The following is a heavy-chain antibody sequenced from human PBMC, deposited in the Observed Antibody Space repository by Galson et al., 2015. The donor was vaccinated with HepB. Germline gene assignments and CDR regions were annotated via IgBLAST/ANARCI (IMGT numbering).Heavy chain of an antibody. V-gene: IGHV1-69*13. Sequence: SVKVSCKASGGTFSSYAISWVRQAPGQGLEWMGGIIPIFGTANYAQKFQGRVTITADESTSTAYMELSSLRSEDTAVYYCARDRYQLGQQLFAYWGQGTLVTVSS. CDR3: ARDRYQLGQQLFAY. CDR2: IIPIFGTA. CDR1: GGTFSSYA. D-gene: IGHD2-2*01. J-gene: IGHJ4*02.